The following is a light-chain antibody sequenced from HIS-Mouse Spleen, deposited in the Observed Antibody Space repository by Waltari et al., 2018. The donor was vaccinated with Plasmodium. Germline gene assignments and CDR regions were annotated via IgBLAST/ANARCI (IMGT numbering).Light chain of an antibody. J-gene: IGLJ3*02. V-gene: IGLV3-19*01. Sequence: SSELTQDPAVSVALGPTGRFPCQGDSLRSYSAGWYHRKPGQATVPVIYGKNNRPSGIPDRFSGSSSGNTASLTITGAQAEDEADYYCNSRDSSGNHQVFGGGTKLTVL. CDR2: GKN. CDR3: NSRDSSGNHQV. CDR1: SLRSYS.